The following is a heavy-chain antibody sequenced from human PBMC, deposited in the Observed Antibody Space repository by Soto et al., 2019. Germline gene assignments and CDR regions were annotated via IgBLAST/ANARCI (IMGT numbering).Heavy chain of an antibody. CDR3: ARGVRGYSSVDY. Sequence: ESGGGVVQPGRSLRLSCAASGFTFSSYAMHWVRQAPGKGLEWVAVISYDGSNKYYADSVKGRFTISRDNSKNTLYLQMNSLRAEDTAVYYCARGVRGYSSVDYWGQGTLVTVSS. D-gene: IGHD5-18*01. J-gene: IGHJ4*02. V-gene: IGHV3-30-3*01. CDR1: GFTFSSYA. CDR2: ISYDGSNK.